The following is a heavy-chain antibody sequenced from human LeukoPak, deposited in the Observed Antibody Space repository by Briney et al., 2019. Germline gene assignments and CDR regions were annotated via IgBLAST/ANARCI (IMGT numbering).Heavy chain of an antibody. D-gene: IGHD6-25*01. V-gene: IGHV1-8*03. CDR2: MNPNSGNT. J-gene: IGHJ4*02. CDR1: GYTFTSYT. CDR3: AREISAAGFDY. Sequence: GASVKVSCKASGYTFTSYTINWVRQATGQGLEWMGWMNPNSGNTGYAQKFQGRVTITRNTSISTACMELSSLRSEDTAVYYCAREISAAGFDYWGQGTLVTVSS.